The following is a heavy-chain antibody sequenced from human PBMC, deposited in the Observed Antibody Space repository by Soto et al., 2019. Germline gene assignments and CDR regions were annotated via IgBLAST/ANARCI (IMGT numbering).Heavy chain of an antibody. CDR2: INHSGST. D-gene: IGHD3-3*01. Sequence: SETLSLTCAVYGGSFSGYYWSWIRQPPGKGLEWIGEINHSGSTNYNPSLKSRVTISVDTSKNQFSLKLSSVTAADTAVCYCARGPTYYDFWSGYPGYYYYMDVWGKGTTVTVSS. J-gene: IGHJ6*03. CDR1: GGSFSGYY. CDR3: ARGPTYYDFWSGYPGYYYYMDV. V-gene: IGHV4-34*01.